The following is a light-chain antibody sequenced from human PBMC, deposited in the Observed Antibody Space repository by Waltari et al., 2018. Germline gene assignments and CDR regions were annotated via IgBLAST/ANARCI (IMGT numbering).Light chain of an antibody. J-gene: IGKJ4*01. CDR1: QGMSSY. V-gene: IGKV1-9*01. CDR2: DAS. CDR3: QQLINYPRVT. Sequence: IQLTQSPSSLSASVGDRVTITCRASQGMSSYLAWYQQKPGKAPNLLIYDASTLQSGVPSRFSGSGSGTDFTLTISSLQPEDFATYYCQQLINYPRVTFGGGTKVEIK.